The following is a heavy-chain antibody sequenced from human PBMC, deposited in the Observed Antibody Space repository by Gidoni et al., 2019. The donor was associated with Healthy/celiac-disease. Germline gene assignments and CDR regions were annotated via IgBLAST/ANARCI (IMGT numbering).Heavy chain of an antibody. CDR1: GCRFSSYA. CDR3: AKLDPYWYFDL. D-gene: IGHD3-9*01. V-gene: IGHV3-23*01. Sequence: EVQPLASGGGLVQPGGFLRLSCAAPGCRFSSYAMSRVRQAPEKGLEWVSTISTSDDSTYYADSVQGRFTISRDNSKSTLYLQTNILRDDDTAVYYCAKLDPYWYFDLWGRGTLVTVSS. J-gene: IGHJ2*01. CDR2: ISTSDDST.